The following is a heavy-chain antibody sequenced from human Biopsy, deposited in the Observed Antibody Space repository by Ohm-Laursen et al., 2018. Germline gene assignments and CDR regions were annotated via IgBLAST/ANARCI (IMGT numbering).Heavy chain of an antibody. Sequence: SETLSLTCSVSGGDINNYYWSWIRQPAGKGLEWIGRIYPGGSTNYNPSLKSRVTMSADTSKKQLSLRLRSVTAADTAMYYCASVVLDPTNDAFDLWGQGTMVVVSS. CDR2: IYPGGST. CDR1: GGDINNYY. V-gene: IGHV4-4*07. CDR3: ASVVLDPTNDAFDL. J-gene: IGHJ3*01. D-gene: IGHD3-22*01.